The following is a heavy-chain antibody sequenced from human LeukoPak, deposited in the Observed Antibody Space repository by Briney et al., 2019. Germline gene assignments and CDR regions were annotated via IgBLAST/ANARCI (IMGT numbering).Heavy chain of an antibody. CDR3: VRYYFGGSGRFDP. V-gene: IGHV4-39*01. D-gene: IGHD3-22*01. CDR1: GGALSSSMYY. CDR2: INYSGST. Sequence: SEPLPLTCSVSGGALSSSMYYWGWIPQPPGNGLEWIGHINYSGSTNYNASLKSRLTISVETAKNQLSLRLSSVTAADTAVYYCVRYYFGGSGRFDPWGQGTLVTVSS. J-gene: IGHJ5*02.